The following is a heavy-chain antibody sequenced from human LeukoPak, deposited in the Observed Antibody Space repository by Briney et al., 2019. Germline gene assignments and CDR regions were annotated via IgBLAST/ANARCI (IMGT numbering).Heavy chain of an antibody. CDR3: ARWNGYYDSSGYPDY. V-gene: IGHV1-18*01. Sequence: ASVKVSCKASGYTFTSYGISWVRQAPGQGLEWMGWISAYNGNTNYAQKLQGRVTMTTDTSTSTAYMELRSLRSDDTAVYYCARWNGYYDSSGYPDYWGQGTLVTVSS. J-gene: IGHJ4*02. CDR1: GYTFTSYG. D-gene: IGHD3-22*01. CDR2: ISAYNGNT.